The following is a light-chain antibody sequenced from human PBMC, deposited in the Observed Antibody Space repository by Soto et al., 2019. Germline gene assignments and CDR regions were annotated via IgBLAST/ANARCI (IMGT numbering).Light chain of an antibody. J-gene: IGKJ2*03. CDR2: AAT. Sequence: DIQMTQSPSSLSASVGDRVTITCRASQSIGSYLNWYHQKPGKAPKLLIHAATSLQGGVPSRFSGSESGTDFTLTISSLQPEDFATYYCQQSYTAPRFGQGTRLEIK. CDR1: QSIGSY. CDR3: QQSYTAPR. V-gene: IGKV1-39*01.